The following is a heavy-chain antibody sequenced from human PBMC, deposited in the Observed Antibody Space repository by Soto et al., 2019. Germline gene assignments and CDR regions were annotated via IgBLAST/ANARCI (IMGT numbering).Heavy chain of an antibody. CDR1: GYTFTSYA. CDR2: INAGNGNT. D-gene: IGHD1-7*01. Sequence: ASVKVSCKASGYTFTSYAMHWVRQAPGQRLEWMGWINAGNGNTKYSQKFQGRVTITRDTSASTAYMELSSLRSEDTAVYYCARVNHVFLPEGWNYDLDAPYYYYGMDVWRQGTTVTVSS. V-gene: IGHV1-3*01. J-gene: IGHJ6*02. CDR3: ARVNHVFLPEGWNYDLDAPYYYYGMDV.